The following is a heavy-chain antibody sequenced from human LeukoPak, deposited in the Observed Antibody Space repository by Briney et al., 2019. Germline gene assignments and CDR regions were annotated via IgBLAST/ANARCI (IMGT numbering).Heavy chain of an antibody. V-gene: IGHV4-30-2*01. CDR1: GGSISSGGYY. J-gene: IGHJ4*02. CDR3: ARAFAGDSSGYQS. Sequence: PSETLSLTCTVSGGSISSGGYYWSWIRQPPGKGLEWIGYIYHSGSTYYNPSLKSRVTISVDRSKNQFSLKLSSVTAADTAVYYCARAFAGDSSGYQSWGQGTLVTVSS. D-gene: IGHD3-22*01. CDR2: IYHSGST.